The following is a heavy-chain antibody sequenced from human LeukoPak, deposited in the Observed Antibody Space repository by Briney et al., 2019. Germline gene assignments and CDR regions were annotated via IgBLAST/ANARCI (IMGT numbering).Heavy chain of an antibody. CDR1: GYIFTSYG. V-gene: IGHV1-69*13. CDR3: ARHIAVAGPGYFDL. D-gene: IGHD6-19*01. CDR2: IIPIFGTA. Sequence: ASVKVSCKASGYIFTSYGISWVRQAPGQGLEWMGGIIPIFGTANYAQKFQGRVTITADESTSTAYMELSSLRSEDTAVYYCARHIAVAGPGYFDLWGRGTLVTVSS. J-gene: IGHJ2*01.